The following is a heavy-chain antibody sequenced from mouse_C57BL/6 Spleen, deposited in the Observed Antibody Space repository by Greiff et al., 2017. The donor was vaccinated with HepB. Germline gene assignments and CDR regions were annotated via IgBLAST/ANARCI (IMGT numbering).Heavy chain of an antibody. D-gene: IGHD1-1*01. CDR1: GFTFSSYA. Sequence: DVMLVESGEGLVKPGGSLKLSCAASGFTFSSYAMSWVRQTPEKRLEWVAYISSGGDYIYYADTVKGRFTISRDNARNTLYLQMSSLKSEDTAMYYCTRVGSSPAWFAYWGQGTLVTVSA. CDR2: ISSGGDYI. CDR3: TRVGSSPAWFAY. J-gene: IGHJ3*01. V-gene: IGHV5-9-1*02.